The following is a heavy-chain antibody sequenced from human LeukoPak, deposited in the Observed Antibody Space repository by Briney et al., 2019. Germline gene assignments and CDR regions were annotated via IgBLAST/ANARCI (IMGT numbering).Heavy chain of an antibody. D-gene: IGHD6-19*01. V-gene: IGHV1-18*01. CDR1: GYTFTSYG. CDR2: ISAYNGNT. Sequence: ASVKVSCRASGYTFTSYGISWVRQAPGQGLEWMGWISAYNGNTNYAQKLQGRVTMTTDTSTSTAYMELRSLRSDDTAVYYCARDLAVAGTGYGMDVWGQGTTVTVSS. J-gene: IGHJ6*02. CDR3: ARDLAVAGTGYGMDV.